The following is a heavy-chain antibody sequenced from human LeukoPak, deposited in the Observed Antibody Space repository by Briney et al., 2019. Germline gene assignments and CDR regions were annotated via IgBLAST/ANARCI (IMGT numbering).Heavy chain of an antibody. V-gene: IGHV3-21*01. CDR1: GFTFSSYS. CDR2: ISSSSSYI. D-gene: IGHD1-26*01. Sequence: PGGSLRLSCAASGFTFSSYSMNWVRQAPGKGLEWVSSISSSSSYIYYADSVKGRFTISRDNAKNSLYLQMNSLRAEDTAVYYCAGQIVGATLIDYWGQGTLVTVSS. CDR3: AGQIVGATLIDY. J-gene: IGHJ4*02.